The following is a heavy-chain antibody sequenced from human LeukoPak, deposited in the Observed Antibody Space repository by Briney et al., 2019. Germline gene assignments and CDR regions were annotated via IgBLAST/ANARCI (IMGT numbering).Heavy chain of an antibody. V-gene: IGHV1-69*13. J-gene: IGHJ6*04. CDR2: IIPIFGTK. Sequence: SVKVSCKASGGTFSSYDLSLVRQAPGQGLEWMGGIIPIFGTKNYDQKFQGRVTITADESTSTDYMELSSLRSEDTAVYYCARYDYYHYGMDVWGKGTTVTVSS. CDR1: GGTFSSYD. CDR3: ARYDYYHYGMDV.